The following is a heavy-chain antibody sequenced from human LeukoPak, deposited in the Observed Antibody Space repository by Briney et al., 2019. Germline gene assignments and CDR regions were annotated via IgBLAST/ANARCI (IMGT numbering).Heavy chain of an antibody. CDR1: GGPISSYY. CDR2: IHYSGST. CDR3: ARWYSSGWAFDY. Sequence: SETLSLPCTVSGGPISSYYWNWIRQPPGKGLEWIGYIHYSGSTKYNPSLKSRVTISVDTSKNQFSLKLSSVTAADTAVYYCARWYSSGWAFDYWGQGTLVTVSS. V-gene: IGHV4-59*08. J-gene: IGHJ4*02. D-gene: IGHD6-19*01.